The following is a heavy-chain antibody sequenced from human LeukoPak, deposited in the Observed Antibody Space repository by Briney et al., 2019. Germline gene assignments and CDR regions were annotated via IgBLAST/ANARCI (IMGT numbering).Heavy chain of an antibody. J-gene: IGHJ6*04. CDR3: ASPGGDYVGVDYYGMDV. Sequence: PGGSLRLSCAASGFTFSSYSMNWVRQAPGKGLEWVSSISSSSSYIYYADSVKGRFTISRNNAKNSLYLQMNSLRAEDTAVYYCASPGGDYVGVDYYGMDVWGKGTTVTVSS. CDR1: GFTFSSYS. V-gene: IGHV3-21*01. CDR2: ISSSSSYI. D-gene: IGHD4-17*01.